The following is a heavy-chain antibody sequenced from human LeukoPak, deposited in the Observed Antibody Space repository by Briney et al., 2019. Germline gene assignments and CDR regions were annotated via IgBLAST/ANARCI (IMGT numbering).Heavy chain of an antibody. Sequence: SETLSLTCTVSGGSISSYYWSWIRQPPGKGLEWIGYIYYSGSTNYNPSLKSRVTISVDTSKNQFSLKLSSVTAADTAVYYCASIYGSGSYFDYWGQGTLVTVSS. CDR3: ASIYGSGSYFDY. J-gene: IGHJ4*02. D-gene: IGHD3-10*01. CDR2: IYYSGST. V-gene: IGHV4-59*01. CDR1: GGSISSYY.